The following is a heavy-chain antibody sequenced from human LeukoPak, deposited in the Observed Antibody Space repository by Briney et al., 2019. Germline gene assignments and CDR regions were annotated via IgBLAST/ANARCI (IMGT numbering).Heavy chain of an antibody. V-gene: IGHV3-7*04. CDR2: IEADGTEK. CDR1: GFTFKNYW. D-gene: IGHD6-13*01. CDR3: ARDPAAWDY. Sequence: PGGSLRLSCVASGFTFKNYWMSWVRQAPGKGLEWVANIEADGTEKYYVDSVKGRFTVSRDNARNSLHLQMSSLRVEDTAVYYCARDPAAWDYWGQGTLVTVSS. J-gene: IGHJ4*02.